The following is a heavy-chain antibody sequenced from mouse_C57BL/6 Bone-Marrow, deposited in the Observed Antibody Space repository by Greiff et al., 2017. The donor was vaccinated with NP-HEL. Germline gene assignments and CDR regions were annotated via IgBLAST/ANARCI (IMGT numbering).Heavy chain of an antibody. D-gene: IGHD2-1*01. CDR2: INPNNGGT. CDR3: ARTGNRYAMDY. Sequence: EVKLQQSGPELVKPGASVKISCKASGYTFTDYYMNWVKQSHGKSLEWIGDINPNNGGTSYNQKFKGKATLTVDKSSSTAYMELRSLTSEDSAVYYCARTGNRYAMDYWGQGTSVTVSS. J-gene: IGHJ4*01. V-gene: IGHV1-26*01. CDR1: GYTFTDYY.